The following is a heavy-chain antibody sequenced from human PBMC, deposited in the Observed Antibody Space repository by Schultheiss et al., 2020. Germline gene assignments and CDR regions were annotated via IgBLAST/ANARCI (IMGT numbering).Heavy chain of an antibody. V-gene: IGHV4-38-2*02. CDR2: IYYSGST. CDR3: ARSLGYCSGGSCSNYYYYGMDV. CDR1: GYSISSGYY. Sequence: SETLSLTCTVSGYSISSGYYWGWIRQPPGKGLEWIGSIYYSGSTYYNPSLKSRVTISVDTSKNQFSLKMSSVTAADTAVYYCARSLGYCSGGSCSNYYYYGMDVWGQGTTVTVSS. D-gene: IGHD2-15*01. J-gene: IGHJ6*02.